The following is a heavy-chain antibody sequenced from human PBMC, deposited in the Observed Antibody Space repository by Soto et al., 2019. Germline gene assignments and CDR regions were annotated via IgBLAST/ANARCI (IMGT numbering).Heavy chain of an antibody. D-gene: IGHD4-17*01. V-gene: IGHV3-23*01. CDR1: GFTFSSYA. Sequence: EVQLLESGGGLVQPGGSLRLSCAASGFTFSSYAMSWVRQAPGKGLEWVSTVSGNGVSTYYADSVRGRFTISRDNFKSTLYLQMNSLRAEDTTVYYCATSQPTIYGDPLCFDYWGQGTLVTVSS. J-gene: IGHJ4*02. CDR3: ATSQPTIYGDPLCFDY. CDR2: VSGNGVST.